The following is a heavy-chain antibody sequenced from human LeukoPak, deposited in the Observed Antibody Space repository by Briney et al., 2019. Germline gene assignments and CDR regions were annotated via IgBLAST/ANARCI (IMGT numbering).Heavy chain of an antibody. Sequence: PSETLSLTCTVSGGSISTYNWSWIRQPAGKGLEWIGRIHASGSTNYNPSLKSRVTMLVDTSKNQFSLRLSSMTAADTAVYYCARGYCSGVSCYWVDFWGQGTLVTVSS. CDR1: GGSISTYN. V-gene: IGHV4-4*07. D-gene: IGHD2-15*01. CDR2: IHASGST. J-gene: IGHJ4*02. CDR3: ARGYCSGVSCYWVDF.